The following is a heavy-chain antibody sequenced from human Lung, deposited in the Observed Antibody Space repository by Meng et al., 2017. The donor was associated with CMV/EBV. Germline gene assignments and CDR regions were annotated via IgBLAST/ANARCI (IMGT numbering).Heavy chain of an antibody. V-gene: IGHV4-59*01. CDR2: IYSKGNT. D-gene: IGHD3-16*01. Sequence: QVQLKESGPGLVKPSEALSVTCTVSVGYIHNYYWGWIRQPPGKGLEWIGQIYSKGNTNYNPSLGSRVTISVDTSKSQFSLHLRSVTTEDTAVYFCARAGHFFDYDDFWGPGILVTVSS. CDR1: VGYIHNYY. CDR3: ARAGHFFDYDDF. J-gene: IGHJ4*02.